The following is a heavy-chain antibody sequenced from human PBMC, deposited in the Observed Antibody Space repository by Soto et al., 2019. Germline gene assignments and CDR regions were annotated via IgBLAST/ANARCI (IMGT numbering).Heavy chain of an antibody. J-gene: IGHJ4*02. CDR1: GGSISSYY. D-gene: IGHD2-21*01. V-gene: IGHV4-59*12. CDR3: ATTLYFEDATEDSVHS. CDR2: IYYSGST. Sequence: SETLSLTCTVSGGSISSYYWSWIRQPPGKGLEWIGYIYYSGSTNYNPSLKSRVTISVDTSMNQFSLNLTSVTAADTAVYYCATTLYFEDATEDSVHSWGPGLLVTVSS.